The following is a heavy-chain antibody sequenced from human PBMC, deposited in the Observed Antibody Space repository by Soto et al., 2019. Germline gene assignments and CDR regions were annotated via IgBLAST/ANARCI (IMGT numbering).Heavy chain of an antibody. Sequence: PGGSLRLSCAASGFTFSSYEMNWVRQAPGKGLEWVSFISSSGSTIYYADSVKGRFTISRDNAKNSLYLQMNSLRAEDTAVYYCARAPSAKGASDIWGQGTMVTVSS. CDR3: ARAPSAKGASDI. V-gene: IGHV3-48*03. CDR2: ISSSGSTI. CDR1: GFTFSSYE. J-gene: IGHJ3*02.